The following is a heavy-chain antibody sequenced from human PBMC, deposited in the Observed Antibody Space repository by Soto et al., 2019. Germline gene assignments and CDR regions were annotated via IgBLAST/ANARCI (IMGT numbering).Heavy chain of an antibody. CDR1: GFSLSTSGVG. CDR3: SYGDVSNWFDP. CDR2: IYWDDDK. D-gene: IGHD4-17*01. V-gene: IGHV2-5*02. Sequence: QITLKESGPTLVKPTQTLTLTCTFSGFSLSTSGVGVGWIRQPPGKALEWLALIYWDDDKRYSPSLKSRLTITKDTSKNQVVLTMTNMDPVDTATYYCSYGDVSNWFDPWGQGTLVTVSS. J-gene: IGHJ5*02.